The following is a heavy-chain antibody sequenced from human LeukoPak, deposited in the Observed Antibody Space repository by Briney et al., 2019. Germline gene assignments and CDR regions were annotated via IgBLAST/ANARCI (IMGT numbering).Heavy chain of an antibody. CDR1: VFTVRRRY. J-gene: IGHJ4*02. Sequence: PGGSLRLSPAASVFTVRRRYMSSVPQAPRKRLERVSAIDSGGHTYYADSVKGRFTISRDNYKNKLHLQINSLGAEDTAVYYCARDLVGSSGWWDFDSWGQGTLVTVSS. CDR2: IDSGGHT. D-gene: IGHD6-19*01. CDR3: ARDLVGSSGWWDFDS. V-gene: IGHV3-66*01.